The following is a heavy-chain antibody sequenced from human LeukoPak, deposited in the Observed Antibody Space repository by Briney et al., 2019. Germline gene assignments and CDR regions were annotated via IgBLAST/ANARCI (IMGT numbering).Heavy chain of an antibody. V-gene: IGHV1-46*01. CDR2: INPSGGST. D-gene: IGHD3-22*01. CDR1: GYTFTSYY. Sequence: ASVTVSCTASGYTFTSYYMHWVRQAPGQGLEWMGIINPSGGSTSYAQKFQGRVTMTRDTSTSTVYMELSSLRSEDTAVYYCARAVTMIVVVPGYWGQGTLVTVSS. CDR3: ARAVTMIVVVPGY. J-gene: IGHJ4*02.